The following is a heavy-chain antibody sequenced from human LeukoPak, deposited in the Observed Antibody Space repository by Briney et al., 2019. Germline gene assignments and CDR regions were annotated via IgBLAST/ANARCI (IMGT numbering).Heavy chain of an antibody. Sequence: ASVKVSCKASGYTFTGYYMHWVRQAPGQGLEWMGWINPNSGGTNYAQKFRGRVTMTRDTSISTAYMELSRLRSDDTAVYYCARGITIFGVVISYYFDYWGQGTLVTVSS. J-gene: IGHJ4*02. CDR3: ARGITIFGVVISYYFDY. D-gene: IGHD3-3*01. CDR2: INPNSGGT. V-gene: IGHV1-2*02. CDR1: GYTFTGYY.